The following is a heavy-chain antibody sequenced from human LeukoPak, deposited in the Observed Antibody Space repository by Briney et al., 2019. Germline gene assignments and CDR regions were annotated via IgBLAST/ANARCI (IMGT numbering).Heavy chain of an antibody. CDR3: ARLTHPSWFVP. CDR1: GGSISSNSYH. Sequence: SETLSLPCTVSGGSISSNSYHWGWIGQPPGKGLECIVSIYYSGSTYYHPPLKSRVTISVDTSKNQFSLDLSSVTAADTAVYYCARLTHPSWFVPWGQGTLVSDCS. V-gene: IGHV4-39*01. CDR2: IYYSGST. J-gene: IGHJ5*02.